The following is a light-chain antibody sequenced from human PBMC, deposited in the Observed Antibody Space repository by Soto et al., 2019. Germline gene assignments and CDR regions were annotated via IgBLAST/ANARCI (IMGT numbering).Light chain of an antibody. CDR1: TGAVTSTYY. Sequence: QAVVTQEPSLTVSPGGTVTLTCASSTGAVTSTYYPNWFQQKPGQAPRALIYDTSNRHSWTPARFSGSLLGGKAALTLSGVQPEDEDDYYCLLYYSDARVFGGGTKLTVL. J-gene: IGLJ3*02. CDR3: LLYYSDARV. V-gene: IGLV7-43*01. CDR2: DTS.